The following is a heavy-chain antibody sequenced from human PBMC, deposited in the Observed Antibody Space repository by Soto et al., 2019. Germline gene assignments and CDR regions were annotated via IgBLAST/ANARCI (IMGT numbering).Heavy chain of an antibody. CDR1: GGSISSSSYY. D-gene: IGHD6-19*01. CDR2: IYYSGST. V-gene: IGHV4-39*01. Sequence: SETLSLTCTVSGGSISSSSYYWGWIRQPPGKGLEWIGSIYYSGSTYYNPSLKSRVTISVDTSKNQFSLKLSSVTAADTAVYYCARHVYSSGWTDYWGQGTLVTVSS. J-gene: IGHJ4*02. CDR3: ARHVYSSGWTDY.